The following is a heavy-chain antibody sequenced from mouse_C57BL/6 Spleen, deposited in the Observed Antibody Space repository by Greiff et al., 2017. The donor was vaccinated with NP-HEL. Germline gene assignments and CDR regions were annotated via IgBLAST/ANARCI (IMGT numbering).Heavy chain of an antibody. CDR1: GFTFSDYY. Sequence: EVHLVESGGGLVQPGGSLKLSCAASGFTFSDYYMYWVRQTPEKRLEWVAYISNGGGSTYYPDTLKGRFTISRDNAKNTLYLQMSRLKSEDTAMYYCARGDYYGSSSYAMDYWGQGTSVTVSS. J-gene: IGHJ4*01. CDR3: ARGDYYGSSSYAMDY. CDR2: ISNGGGST. V-gene: IGHV5-12*01. D-gene: IGHD1-1*01.